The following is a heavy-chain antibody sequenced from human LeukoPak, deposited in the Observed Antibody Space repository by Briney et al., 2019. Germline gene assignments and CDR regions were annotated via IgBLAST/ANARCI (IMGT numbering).Heavy chain of an antibody. CDR2: IYHSGST. Sequence: SETLSLTCTVSGGSISTYYWNWIRQPPGKGLEWIGYIYHSGSTNYNPSLQSRVTISVDTSKNQFSLNLNSVTAADTAVYYCARWINYYGNRGYVIDYWGQGTLVTVSS. V-gene: IGHV4-59*01. CDR1: GGSISTYY. CDR3: ARWINYYGNRGYVIDY. D-gene: IGHD3-22*01. J-gene: IGHJ4*02.